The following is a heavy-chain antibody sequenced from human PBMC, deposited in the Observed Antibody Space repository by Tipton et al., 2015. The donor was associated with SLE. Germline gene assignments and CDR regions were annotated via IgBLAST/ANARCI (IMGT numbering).Heavy chain of an antibody. Sequence: TLSLTCTVSGGSISSGRYYWSWIRQPAGKGLEWIGHIYTSGSTNYNPSLQSRVTISVDTPKNQFSLKLSSVTAADTAVYYCARDEATIGAFDIWGQGTMVTVSS. V-gene: IGHV4-61*09. D-gene: IGHD5-12*01. CDR1: GGSISSGRYY. CDR2: IYTSGST. CDR3: ARDEATIGAFDI. J-gene: IGHJ3*02.